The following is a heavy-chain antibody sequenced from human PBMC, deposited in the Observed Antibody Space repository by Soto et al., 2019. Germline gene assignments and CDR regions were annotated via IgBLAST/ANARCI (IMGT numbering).Heavy chain of an antibody. J-gene: IGHJ4*02. CDR2: IYYSGGT. D-gene: IGHD5-18*01. CDR3: ARRNTAMASFDY. Sequence: PSETLSLTCTVSGGSISSSSYYWGWIRQPPGKGLEWIGSIYYSGGTYYNPSLKSRVTISVDTSKNQFSLKLSSVTAADTAVYYCARRNTAMASFDYWGQGTLVTVSS. V-gene: IGHV4-39*01. CDR1: GGSISSSSYY.